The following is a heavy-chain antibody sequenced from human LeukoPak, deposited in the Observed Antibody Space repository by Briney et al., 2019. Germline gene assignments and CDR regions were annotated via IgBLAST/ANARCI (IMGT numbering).Heavy chain of an antibody. CDR2: IYWDDDK. Sequence: GSGPTLVNPTQTLTLTCTFSGFSLSTSGVGVGWIRQPPGKALECLALIYWDDDKRYSPSLKSRITITKDTSKNQVVLTMTNMDPVDTATYYCAHYDYGDSPTVDYFDYWGQGTLVTVSS. CDR3: AHYDYGDSPTVDYFDY. CDR1: GFSLSTSGVG. J-gene: IGHJ4*02. D-gene: IGHD4-17*01. V-gene: IGHV2-5*02.